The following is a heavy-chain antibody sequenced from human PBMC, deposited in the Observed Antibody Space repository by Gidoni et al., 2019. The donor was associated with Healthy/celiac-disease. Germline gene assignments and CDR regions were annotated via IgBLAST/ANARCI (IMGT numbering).Heavy chain of an antibody. CDR2: IIPIFGTA. D-gene: IGHD6-6*01. CDR3: ARGDLEYSSSSGYYYYGMDV. V-gene: IGHV1-69*01. Sequence: PGQGLEWMGGIIPIFGTANYAQKFQGRVTITADESTSTAYMELSSLRSEDTAVYYCARGDLEYSSSSGYYYYGMDVWGQGTTVTVSS. J-gene: IGHJ6*02.